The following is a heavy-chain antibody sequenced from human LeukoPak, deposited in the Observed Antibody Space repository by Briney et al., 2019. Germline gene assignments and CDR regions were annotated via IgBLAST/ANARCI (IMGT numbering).Heavy chain of an antibody. V-gene: IGHV3-23*01. CDR3: AKVGLWFGEYYYYYMDV. CDR2: ISPSGGIT. CDR1: GFTFSSHG. J-gene: IGHJ6*03. D-gene: IGHD3-10*01. Sequence: GGSLRLSCAASGFTFSSHGMNWVRQAPGKGLEWVSGISPSGGITYYTDSVKGRFTISRDNSKNTVSLQMNSLRAEDTAVYYCAKVGLWFGEYYYYYMDVWGKGTTVTVSS.